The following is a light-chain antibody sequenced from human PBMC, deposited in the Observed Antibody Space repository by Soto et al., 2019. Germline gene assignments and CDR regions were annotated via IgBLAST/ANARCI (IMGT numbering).Light chain of an antibody. J-gene: IGLJ2*01. CDR1: SSDVGAYNY. V-gene: IGLV2-14*01. Sequence: QSALTQPASVSGSPGQSITISCTGTSSDVGAYNYVSWYQQHPGKVPKLMIYEVSNRPSGVSNRFSGSKSGNTASLTISGLQAEDEADYYCSSYSSSITVLFGGGTKVTVL. CDR3: SSYSSSITVL. CDR2: EVS.